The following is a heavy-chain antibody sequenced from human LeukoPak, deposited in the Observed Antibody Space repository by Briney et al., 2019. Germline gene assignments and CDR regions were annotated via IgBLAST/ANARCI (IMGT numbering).Heavy chain of an antibody. V-gene: IGHV4-4*07. CDR3: ARVGHCSGGSCYSVVGAFDI. CDR1: GGSISSYY. D-gene: IGHD2-15*01. J-gene: IGHJ3*02. Sequence: SETLSLTCTVSGGSISSYYWSWIRQPAGNGLEWIGRIYTSGSTNYNPSLKSRVTMSVDTSKNQFSLKLSSVTAADTAVYYCARVGHCSGGSCYSVVGAFDIWGQGTMVTVSS. CDR2: IYTSGST.